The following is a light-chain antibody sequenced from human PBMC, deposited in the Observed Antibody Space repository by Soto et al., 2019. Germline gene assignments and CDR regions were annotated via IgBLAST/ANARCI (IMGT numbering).Light chain of an antibody. CDR2: EAA. J-gene: IGKJ1*01. V-gene: IGKV1-5*03. CDR1: QNINWY. CDR3: QQYNTYWT. Sequence: DIQMTQSPSTLSASVGDRVTITCRASQNINWYLAWYQQKPGKAPKLLISEAASLPRGVPSRFSGSGSGTEFTLTISSLKPDDFATYYCQQYNTYWTFGQGTKVDIK.